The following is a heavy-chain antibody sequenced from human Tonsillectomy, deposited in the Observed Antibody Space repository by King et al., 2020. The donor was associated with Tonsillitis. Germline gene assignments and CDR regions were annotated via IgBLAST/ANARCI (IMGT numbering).Heavy chain of an antibody. V-gene: IGHV3-48*03. CDR2: ISGSGITI. CDR3: ARDDGWFDP. CDR1: GFTFSFYE. Sequence: VQLVESGGGLVRPGGSLRLSCAASGFTFSFYEMVWVRQAPGKGLEWVSHISGSGITIYYADSVKGRFTISRDNAKNSLHLQMNSLRAEDTAVYYCARDDGWFDPWGQGTLVTVSS. J-gene: IGHJ5*02.